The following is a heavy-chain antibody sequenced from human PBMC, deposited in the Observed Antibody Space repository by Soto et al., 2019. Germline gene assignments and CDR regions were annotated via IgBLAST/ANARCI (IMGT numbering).Heavy chain of an antibody. Sequence: QVQLVESGGGVVQPGRSLRLSCAASGFTFSSYGMHWVRQAPGKGLEWVAVISYDGSNKYYADSVKGRFTISRDNSKNTLYLQMNSLRAEDTAVYYCAKGSDSSGYYPLSHYGMDVWGQGTTVTVSS. D-gene: IGHD3-22*01. CDR3: AKGSDSSGYYPLSHYGMDV. V-gene: IGHV3-30*18. CDR2: ISYDGSNK. CDR1: GFTFSSYG. J-gene: IGHJ6*02.